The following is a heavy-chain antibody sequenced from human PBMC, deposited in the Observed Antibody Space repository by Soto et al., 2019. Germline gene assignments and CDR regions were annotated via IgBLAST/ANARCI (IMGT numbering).Heavy chain of an antibody. D-gene: IGHD2-2*01. J-gene: IGHJ6*02. CDR2: ISYDGSNK. V-gene: IGHV3-30-3*01. CDR1: GFTFSSYA. Sequence: QVQLVESGGGVVQPGRSLRLSCAASGFTFSSYAMHWVRQAPGKGLEWVAVISYDGSNKYYADSVKGRFTISRDNSKNTLYPQMNSLRAEDTAVYYCARYRWLVGEDIVLVPAAMLNYYYGMDVWGQGTTVTVSS. CDR3: ARYRWLVGEDIVLVPAAMLNYYYGMDV.